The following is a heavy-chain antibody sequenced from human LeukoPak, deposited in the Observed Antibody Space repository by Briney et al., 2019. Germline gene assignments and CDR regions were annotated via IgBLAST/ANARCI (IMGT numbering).Heavy chain of an antibody. Sequence: GGSLRLSCAASGFTLSGRWMSWLRQAPGKGLEWVANINQDGTDKYYVDSVKGRFTISRDNAKNSLYLQMNSLRAEDTAVYYCAKDRDGYSYYFDYWGQGTLVTVSS. D-gene: IGHD5-24*01. CDR3: AKDRDGYSYYFDY. CDR1: GFTLSGRW. J-gene: IGHJ4*02. CDR2: INQDGTDK. V-gene: IGHV3-7*03.